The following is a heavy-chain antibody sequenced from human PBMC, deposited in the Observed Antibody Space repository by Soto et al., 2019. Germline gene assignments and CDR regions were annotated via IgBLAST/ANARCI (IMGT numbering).Heavy chain of an antibody. V-gene: IGHV4-38-2*01. Sequence: PSETLTHPCYFPGYSISKVYYCGLIREAPREGLEGIGHVYYRATTNYSPSLKARVTISVDMSKNQFSLRLSSVTGADTALYHCARTTATPNPLRPRYSFDCRGQGTLVTVPS. CDR2: VYYRATT. CDR1: GYSISKVYY. J-gene: IGHJ4*02. D-gene: IGHD4-17*01. CDR3: ARTTATPNPLRPRYSFDC.